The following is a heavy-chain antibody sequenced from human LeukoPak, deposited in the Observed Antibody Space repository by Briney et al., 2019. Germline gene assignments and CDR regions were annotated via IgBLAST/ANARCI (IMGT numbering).Heavy chain of an antibody. J-gene: IGHJ4*02. D-gene: IGHD3-22*01. CDR2: ISGSGGST. V-gene: IGHV3-23*01. CDR3: ANGELGYYYDSSGYWFYFDY. CDR1: GFTFSSYG. Sequence: GGTLRLSCAAFGFTFSSYGMSWVRQAPGKGLEWVSAISGSGGSTYYADSVKGRFTISRDNSKNTLYLQMNSLRAEDTAVYYCANGELGYYYDSSGYWFYFDYWGQGTLVTVSS.